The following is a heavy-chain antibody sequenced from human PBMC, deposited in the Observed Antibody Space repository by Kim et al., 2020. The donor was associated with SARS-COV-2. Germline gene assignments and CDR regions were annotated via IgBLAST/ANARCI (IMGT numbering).Heavy chain of an antibody. CDR1: GFTFSSYW. D-gene: IGHD6-13*01. J-gene: IGHJ6*02. CDR3: AREGYSSSSGMDV. CDR2: INTDGSAT. V-gene: IGHV3-74*01. Sequence: GSLRLSCAASGFTFSSYWMHWVRQAPGKGLVWVSRINTDGSATSYADSVKGRFTISRDNAKNTLYLQMNSLRAEDTAVHYCAREGYSSSSGMDVWGQGTTVTVSS.